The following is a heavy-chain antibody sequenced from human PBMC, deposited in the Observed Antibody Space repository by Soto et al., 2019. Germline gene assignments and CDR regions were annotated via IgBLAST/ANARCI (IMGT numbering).Heavy chain of an antibody. Sequence: EVQLVESGGGLVKPGGSLRLSCAASGFTFSNAWMSWVRQAPGKGLEWVGRIKSKTDGGTTDYAAPVKGRFTISRDDSKNTLYLQMNSLKTEDSAVYYCTTAQWRDAFDIWGQGTMVTVSS. CDR1: GFTFSNAW. J-gene: IGHJ3*02. CDR3: TTAQWRDAFDI. CDR2: IKSKTDGGTT. D-gene: IGHD6-19*01. V-gene: IGHV3-15*01.